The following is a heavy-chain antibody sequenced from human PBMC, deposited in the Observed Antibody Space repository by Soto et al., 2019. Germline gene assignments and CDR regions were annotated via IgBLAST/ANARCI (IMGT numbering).Heavy chain of an antibody. CDR1: GDTFTTNS. V-gene: IGHV1-69*06. CDR3: VRGLLYATTDFDY. D-gene: IGHD2-8*01. J-gene: IGHJ4*02. Sequence: QVQLVQSGAGVKKPGSSVKVSCKASGDTFTTNSLNWVRQAPGQGLEWMGGIIPVVGTTKYAQKYQDRVTITGDKSTNTAYMELSSLRSDDTAVYYCVRGLLYATTDFDYWGQGTPVTVSS. CDR2: IIPVVGTT.